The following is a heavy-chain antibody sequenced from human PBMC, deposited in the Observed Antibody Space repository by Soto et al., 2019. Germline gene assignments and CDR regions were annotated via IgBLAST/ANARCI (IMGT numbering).Heavy chain of an antibody. CDR3: VTHRSGRFLEWLPEGSLGY. J-gene: IGHJ4*02. D-gene: IGHD3-3*01. Sequence: GASVKVSCKVSGYTLTDLSMQWVRQAPGKGLERMGGFDPEDGETIYAQKFQGRVTMTEDTATDTAYMELSSLRSEDTAVYYCVTHRSGRFLEWLPEGSLGYWGQGTLVTVSS. CDR1: GYTLTDLS. V-gene: IGHV1-24*01. CDR2: FDPEDGET.